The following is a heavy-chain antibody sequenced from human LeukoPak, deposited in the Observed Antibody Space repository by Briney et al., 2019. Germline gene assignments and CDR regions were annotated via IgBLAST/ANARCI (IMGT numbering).Heavy chain of an antibody. Sequence: ASVKVSCKASGYTFTSYGISWVRQAPGQGLEWMGWISAYNGNTNYAQKLQGRVTMTTDTSTSTAYMELRSLRSDDTAVYYCARVLYDSSGYYFANDAFDIWGQGTMVTVSS. V-gene: IGHV1-18*01. J-gene: IGHJ3*02. CDR3: ARVLYDSSGYYFANDAFDI. D-gene: IGHD3-22*01. CDR1: GYTFTSYG. CDR2: ISAYNGNT.